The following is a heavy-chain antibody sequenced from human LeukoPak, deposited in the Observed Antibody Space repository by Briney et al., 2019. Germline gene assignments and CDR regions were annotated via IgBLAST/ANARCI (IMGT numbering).Heavy chain of an antibody. CDR2: LYSGGNT. Sequence: GGSLRLSCAASGFTLITNDMTWVRQAPGKGLEWVSVLYSGGNTKSADSVQGRFTISRDNSKNTLYLEMNSLSPDDTAVYYCARGVEPLAANTLAYWGQGTLVTVSS. D-gene: IGHD1-14*01. CDR3: ARGVEPLAANTLAY. J-gene: IGHJ4*02. CDR1: GFTLITND. V-gene: IGHV3-53*01.